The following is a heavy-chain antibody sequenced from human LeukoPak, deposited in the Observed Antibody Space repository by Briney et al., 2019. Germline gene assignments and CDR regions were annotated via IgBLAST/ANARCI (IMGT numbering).Heavy chain of an antibody. J-gene: IGHJ2*01. Sequence: SETLSLTCTVSDDSIRSSHYYWGWIRQPPGKGLEWIGRIYDRGSTYYNPSLKSRVTISLDTSRNQFSLKLSSVTAADTAVYYCVRSLSGLLAYFDLWGRGTLVTVSS. CDR3: VRSLSGLLAYFDL. D-gene: IGHD1-26*01. CDR1: DDSIRSSHYY. CDR2: IYDRGST. V-gene: IGHV4-39*07.